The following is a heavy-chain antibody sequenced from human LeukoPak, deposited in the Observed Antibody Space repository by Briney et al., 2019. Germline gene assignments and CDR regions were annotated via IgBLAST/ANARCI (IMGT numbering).Heavy chain of an antibody. CDR1: GYTFTGYY. CDR2: INPNSGGT. Sequence: ASVKVSCKASGYTFTGYYMHWVRQAPGQGLEWMGWINPNSGGTNYAQKFQGRVTMTRDTSISTAYMELSRLGSDDTAVYYCARDGSDILTDNYYYYYMDVWGKGTTVTVSS. D-gene: IGHD3-9*01. V-gene: IGHV1-2*02. CDR3: ARDGSDILTDNYYYYYMDV. J-gene: IGHJ6*03.